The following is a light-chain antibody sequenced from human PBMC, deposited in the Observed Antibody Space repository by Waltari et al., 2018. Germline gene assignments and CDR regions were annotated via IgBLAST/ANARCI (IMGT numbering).Light chain of an antibody. CDR2: WYS. V-gene: IGKV4-1*01. CDR3: QQYYRSRT. CDR1: QSVFYRSDNKNY. Sequence: DIVIIQSPDSLAVSLGESATIDCASIQSVFYRSDNKNYLAWYQHKPGQPPKLPFFWYSTRESGVPDRFSASGSGKDFTLTINSLQAEDVAVYYCQQYYRSRTFGQGTKVEIK. J-gene: IGKJ1*01.